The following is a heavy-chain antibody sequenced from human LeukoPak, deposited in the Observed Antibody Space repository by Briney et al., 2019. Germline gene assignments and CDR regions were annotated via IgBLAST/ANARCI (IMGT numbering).Heavy chain of an antibody. CDR3: ARVPTVTNWFDP. CDR1: GYTFSNYA. D-gene: IGHD4-17*01. CDR2: INAGNGNT. Sequence: GASVKVSCKASGYTFSNYAMHWVRQAPGQRLEWMGWINAGNGNTEYSQKFQGRVTITRDTSASTAYMELSSLRSEDTAVYYCARVPTVTNWFDPWGQGTLVTVSS. J-gene: IGHJ5*02. V-gene: IGHV1-3*01.